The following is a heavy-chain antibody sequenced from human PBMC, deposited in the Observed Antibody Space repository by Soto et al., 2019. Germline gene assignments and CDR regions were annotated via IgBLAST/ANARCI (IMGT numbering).Heavy chain of an antibody. Sequence: EVQLLESGGGLVQPGGSLRLSCAASGFTFSSYAMSWVRQAPGKGREWVSAISGSGGSTYYADSVKGRFTISRDNSKNTLYQQMNSLRAEDTAVYYGAKHHPYQLLATLFDYWGQGTLVTVSS. CDR1: GFTFSSYA. D-gene: IGHD2-2*01. V-gene: IGHV3-23*01. CDR2: ISGSGGST. CDR3: AKHHPYQLLATLFDY. J-gene: IGHJ4*02.